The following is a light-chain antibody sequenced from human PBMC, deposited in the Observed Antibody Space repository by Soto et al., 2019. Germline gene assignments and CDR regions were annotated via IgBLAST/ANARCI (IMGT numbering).Light chain of an antibody. CDR3: HQYNYWLAWT. CDR1: QSVSTN. V-gene: IGKV3-15*01. CDR2: RAS. J-gene: IGKJ1*01. Sequence: DIVMTQSPATLSVSPGGRATLSCRASQSVSTNLAWYQQRPGQAPRLLIYRASTRAAGVPARFSGSGSGTEFTLTISGLQSEDFGVYYCHQYNYWLAWTFGQGTKVEIK.